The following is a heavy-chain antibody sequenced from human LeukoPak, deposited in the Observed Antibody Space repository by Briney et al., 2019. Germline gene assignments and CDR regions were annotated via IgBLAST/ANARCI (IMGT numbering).Heavy chain of an antibody. Sequence: GGSLRLSCAASGFTFSSSSMNWARQAPGEGMEWVSYISSSSSTIYYAESVKGRFTISRDNAKNSLYLQMNSLRAEDTTVYYCARDNVIGYCSSTSCSNLEYYYYYYMDVWGKGTTVTVSS. CDR3: ARDNVIGYCSSTSCSNLEYYYYYYMDV. CDR2: ISSSSSTI. D-gene: IGHD2-2*01. J-gene: IGHJ6*03. CDR1: GFTFSSSS. V-gene: IGHV3-48*01.